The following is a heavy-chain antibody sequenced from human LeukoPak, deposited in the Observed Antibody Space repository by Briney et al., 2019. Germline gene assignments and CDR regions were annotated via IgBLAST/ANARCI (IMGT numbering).Heavy chain of an antibody. CDR3: ARGGQLSDY. CDR2: ISSSSSYI. Sequence: GGSLRLSCAASGFTFSSYSMNWGRQAPGKGLEWVSSISSSSSYIYYADSVKGRFTISRDNAKNSLYLQMNSLRAENTAVYYCARGGQLSDYWGQGTLVTVSS. D-gene: IGHD2-2*01. CDR1: GFTFSSYS. J-gene: IGHJ4*02. V-gene: IGHV3-21*01.